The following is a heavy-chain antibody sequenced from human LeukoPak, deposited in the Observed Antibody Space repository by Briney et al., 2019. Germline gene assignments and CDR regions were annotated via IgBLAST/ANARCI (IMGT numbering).Heavy chain of an antibody. D-gene: IGHD7-27*01. CDR2: IYSGGTI. V-gene: IGHV3-66*01. J-gene: IGHJ4*02. Sequence: GGSLRLSCAASGFTVSSNHMSWVRQAPGKGLEWVSVIYSGGTIYYADSVKGRFTISRDNSKNTVYLEMNSLRAEDTAVYYCARDGENHYYDYWGQGTLVTVST. CDR3: ARDGENHYYDY. CDR1: GFTVSSNH.